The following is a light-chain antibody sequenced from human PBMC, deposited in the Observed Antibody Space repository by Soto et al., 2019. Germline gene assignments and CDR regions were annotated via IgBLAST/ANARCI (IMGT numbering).Light chain of an antibody. CDR3: QQYNNWRT. CDR1: QSVSSN. J-gene: IGKJ2*01. CDR2: GAS. V-gene: IGKV3-15*01. Sequence: EIVMTQSPATLSVSPGERATLSCRASQSVSSNLAWYQQKPGQAPRLLIYGASTRATGIPARCSGSGSGTEFTLTISGLQSEDFAVYYCQQYNNWRTFGQGTKLEIK.